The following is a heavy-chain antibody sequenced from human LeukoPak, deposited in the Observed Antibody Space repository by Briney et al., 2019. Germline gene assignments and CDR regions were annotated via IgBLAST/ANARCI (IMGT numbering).Heavy chain of an antibody. Sequence: ASVKVSCKASGYTFTGYYMHWVRQAPGQGLEGMGWINPNSGGTNYAQKFTGRVTMTRDTSISTAYMELSRLRSDDTAVYYCARSPDFWSGYLGPYYYYMDVWGKGTTVTVSS. V-gene: IGHV1-2*02. CDR3: ARSPDFWSGYLGPYYYYMDV. D-gene: IGHD3-3*01. CDR1: GYTFTGYY. J-gene: IGHJ6*03. CDR2: INPNSGGT.